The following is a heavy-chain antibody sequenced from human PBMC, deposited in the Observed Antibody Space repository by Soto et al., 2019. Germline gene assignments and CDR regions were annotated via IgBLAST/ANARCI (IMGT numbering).Heavy chain of an antibody. D-gene: IGHD4-17*01. Sequence: LSLTWTVSGGSISSSSYYWGWFRQPPGEGLEGIGSFYYSGSTYYNPSLKSRVTISVDTSKNQFSLKLSSVTAADTAVYYCAIRQHDYGGNAVDYWGQGTLVTVSS. CDR2: FYYSGST. V-gene: IGHV4-39*01. J-gene: IGHJ4*02. CDR1: GGSISSSSYY. CDR3: AIRQHDYGGNAVDY.